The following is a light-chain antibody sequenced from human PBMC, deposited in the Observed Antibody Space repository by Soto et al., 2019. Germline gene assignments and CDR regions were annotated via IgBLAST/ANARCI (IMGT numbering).Light chain of an antibody. Sequence: ILMTQSPAPLSVSPGERATLSCRASQSVSNNLAWYQHKPGQAPRLLIYDASTRATGIPARLSGSGSGTEFPLTIRGLQSEDFAVYYCQQYNNWSPWTCGQGHKVEIK. CDR3: QQYNNWSPWT. J-gene: IGKJ1*01. CDR1: QSVSNN. CDR2: DAS. V-gene: IGKV3-15*01.